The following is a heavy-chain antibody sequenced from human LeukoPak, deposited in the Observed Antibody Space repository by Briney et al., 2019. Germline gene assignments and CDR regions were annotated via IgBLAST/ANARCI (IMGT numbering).Heavy chain of an antibody. CDR2: IYYSGST. Sequence: SETLSLTCTVSGGSISSSSYYWGWIRQPPGKGLEWIGSIYYSGSTYYNPSLKSRVTISVDTSKNQFSLKLSSVTAADTAVYYCAGYCGSTSCPNNAFDIWGQGTMVTVSS. D-gene: IGHD2-2*01. CDR1: GGSISSSSYY. V-gene: IGHV4-39*01. CDR3: AGYCGSTSCPNNAFDI. J-gene: IGHJ3*02.